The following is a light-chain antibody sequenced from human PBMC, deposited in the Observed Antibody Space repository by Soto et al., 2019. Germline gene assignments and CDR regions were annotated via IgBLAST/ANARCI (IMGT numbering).Light chain of an antibody. V-gene: IGKV3-15*01. CDR3: QLQDT. CDR1: QSVSSN. CDR2: GSS. Sequence: EIVMTQSPATLSVSPGERATLSCRASQSVSSNLAWYQQKPGQAPRLLMYGSSTRASGIPARFSGSGSGTEFTLTISSLLSEDFAVYYCQLQDTFGGGTKVEIK. J-gene: IGKJ4*01.